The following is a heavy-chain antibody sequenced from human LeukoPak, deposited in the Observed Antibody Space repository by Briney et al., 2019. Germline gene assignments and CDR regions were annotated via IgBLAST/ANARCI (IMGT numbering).Heavy chain of an antibody. Sequence: PGGSLRLSCAASGFTFNNYGMHWVRQAPGKGLEWVAVISYDGSNKYYADSVKGRFTISRDNSKNTLYLQMNSLRPEDTAVYYCARDGEYSSGWSGYFDYWGQGTLVTVSS. J-gene: IGHJ4*02. CDR2: ISYDGSNK. D-gene: IGHD6-19*01. CDR3: ARDGEYSSGWSGYFDY. V-gene: IGHV3-30*03. CDR1: GFTFNNYG.